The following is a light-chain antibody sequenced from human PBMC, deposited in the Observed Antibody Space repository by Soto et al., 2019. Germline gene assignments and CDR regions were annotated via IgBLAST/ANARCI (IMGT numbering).Light chain of an antibody. V-gene: IGKV3-20*01. J-gene: IGKJ2*01. Sequence: EIVLTQSPGTLSLSSGERATLSCRASQSVSSDYLAWYQQKPGQAPRFVISDASRRATGIPDRFSGSGSGTDFTLTISRLEPEDFALYYCHQYGSSPDTFGQGTKLQIK. CDR2: DAS. CDR3: HQYGSSPDT. CDR1: QSVSSDY.